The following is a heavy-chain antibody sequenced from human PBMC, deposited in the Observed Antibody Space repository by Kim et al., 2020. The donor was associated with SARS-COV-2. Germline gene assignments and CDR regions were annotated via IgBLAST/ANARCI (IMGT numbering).Heavy chain of an antibody. J-gene: IGHJ5*02. CDR3: AREGNYYYVWGSYRKRWFDP. D-gene: IGHD3-16*02. CDR2: ISAYNGNT. V-gene: IGHV1-18*01. Sequence: ASVKVSCKASGYTFTSYGISWVRQAPGQGLEWMGWISAYNGNTNYAQKLQGRVTMTTDTSTSTAYMELRSLRSDDTAVYYCAREGNYYYVWGSYRKRWFDPWGQGTLVTVSS. CDR1: GYTFTSYG.